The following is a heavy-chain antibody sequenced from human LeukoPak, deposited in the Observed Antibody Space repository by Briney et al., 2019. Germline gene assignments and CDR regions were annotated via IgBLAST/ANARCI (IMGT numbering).Heavy chain of an antibody. CDR3: AREGEVVPAGGGMDV. CDR1: GVSISSGGYY. J-gene: IGHJ6*02. D-gene: IGHD2-2*01. Sequence: PSETLSLTCTVSGVSISSGGYYWSWIRQHPGKGLEWIGYIYYSGSTYYNPSLKSRVTISVDTSKNQFSLRLSSVTAADTAVYCCAREGEVVPAGGGMDVWGQGTTVTVSS. V-gene: IGHV4-31*03. CDR2: IYYSGST.